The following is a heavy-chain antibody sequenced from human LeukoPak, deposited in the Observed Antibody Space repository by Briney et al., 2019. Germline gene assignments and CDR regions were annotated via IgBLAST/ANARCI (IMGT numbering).Heavy chain of an antibody. CDR3: ARAARKNWFDP. Sequence: KPSETLSLTCTVSGVSISSYYWRWVRQPPGKGRECIPYIYYSPPPTSTPSLNSRLPISVHTPTNHFSLKLSSVTAADTAVYYCARAARKNWFDPWGQGTLVTVSS. V-gene: IGHV4-59*01. CDR1: GVSISSYY. J-gene: IGHJ5*02. CDR2: IYYSPPP.